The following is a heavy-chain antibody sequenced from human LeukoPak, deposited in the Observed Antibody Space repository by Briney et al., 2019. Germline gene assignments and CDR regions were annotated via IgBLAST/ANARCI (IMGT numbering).Heavy chain of an antibody. D-gene: IGHD3-3*01. V-gene: IGHV3-23*01. CDR1: GFTFSSYA. CDR2: ISGSGGST. J-gene: IGHJ4*02. CDR3: AKDSSIHLNYDFWSGYSRFDY. Sequence: GGSLRLSXAASGFTFSSYAMSWVRQAPGKGLEWVSAISGSGGSTYYADSVKGRFTISRDNSKNTLYLQMNSLRAEDTAVYYCAKDSSIHLNYDFWSGYSRFDYWGQGTLVTVSS.